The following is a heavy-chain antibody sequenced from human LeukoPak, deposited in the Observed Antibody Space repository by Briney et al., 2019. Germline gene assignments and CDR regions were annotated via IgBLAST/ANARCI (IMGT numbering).Heavy chain of an antibody. Sequence: SETLSLTCTVSGSSISSSYHYWGWIRQPPGKGLEWIGTVYYSGSTFYNPSLKSRVTISVDTSKNQFSLKLTSVTAADTAVYFCARRYCSGSNCYFFDYWGQGTLVTVSS. CDR3: ARRYCSGSNCYFFDY. J-gene: IGHJ4*02. D-gene: IGHD2-2*01. CDR2: VYYSGST. CDR1: GSSISSSYHY. V-gene: IGHV4-39*01.